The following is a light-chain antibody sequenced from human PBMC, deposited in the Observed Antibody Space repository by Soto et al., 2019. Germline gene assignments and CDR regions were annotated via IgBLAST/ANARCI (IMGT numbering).Light chain of an antibody. J-gene: IGKJ1*01. V-gene: IGKV3-15*01. CDR1: QSVNAN. CDR3: QQYNTWLWT. Sequence: EVVMTQSPATLSVSPGERATLSCRASQSVNANLAWYQQKPGQAPRILIHGASNRATGIPARFSGSGFGTEFILTISSLQSEDFAVYYCQQYNTWLWTFGQGTKAEI. CDR2: GAS.